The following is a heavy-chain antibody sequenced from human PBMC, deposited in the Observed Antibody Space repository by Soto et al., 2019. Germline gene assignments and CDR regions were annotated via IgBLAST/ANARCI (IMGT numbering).Heavy chain of an antibody. CDR2: IIPFSGST. V-gene: IGHV1-69*06. CDR1: GGTFSRYV. CDR3: ATAGTLTDFYHYSHGMDI. Sequence: QVQLVQSGAEVKKPGSPVKVSCKVSGGTFSRYVVSRVRQAPGQGLEWMGGIIPFSGSTNYTQKFQGRVTLTADISTSTAYMELSSVTSEDTAVYYCATAGTLTDFYHYSHGMDIWGQGTTVTVTS. J-gene: IGHJ6*01. D-gene: IGHD3-9*01.